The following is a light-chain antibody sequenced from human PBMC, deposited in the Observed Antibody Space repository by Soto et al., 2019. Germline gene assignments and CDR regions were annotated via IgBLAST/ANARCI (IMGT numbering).Light chain of an antibody. CDR2: DNS. CDR3: GTWDNSLSTGV. V-gene: IGLV1-51*01. J-gene: IGLJ3*02. Sequence: QSALTQPPSVSAAPGQTVTISCSGSSSNIGNNYVSWYQQLPGTAPKLLIYDNSERPSGIPDRFSGSKSGTSATLGITGLQTGDEADYYCGTWDNSLSTGVFGGGTKVTVL. CDR1: SSNIGNNY.